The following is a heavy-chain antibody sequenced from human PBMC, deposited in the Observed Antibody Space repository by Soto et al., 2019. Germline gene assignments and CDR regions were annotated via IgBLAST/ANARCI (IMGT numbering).Heavy chain of an antibody. CDR2: INPYSGTT. V-gene: IGHV1-2*02. CDR3: ARGQDMGTYSRVLAY. D-gene: IGHD3-10*01. CDR1: GYTFTGQY. J-gene: IGHJ4*02. Sequence: GASVKVSCKTSGYTFTGQYVHWVRLAPGQGLEWMGCINPYSGTTNYGENFEGRVTVTRDTSLSTVYMELDRLRPDDTAVYYCARGQDMGTYSRVLAYWGQGTLVTVYS.